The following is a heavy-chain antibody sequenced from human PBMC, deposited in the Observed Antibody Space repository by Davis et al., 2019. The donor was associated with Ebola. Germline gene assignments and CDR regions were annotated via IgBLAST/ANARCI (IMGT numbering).Heavy chain of an antibody. J-gene: IGHJ4*02. D-gene: IGHD6-19*01. CDR1: AGSTSSSSYY. CDR3: ASQTSVDLFDY. V-gene: IGHV4-39*01. CDR2: IYYSGST. Sequence: MPGRSLRLSCTVSAGSTSSSSYYWGWTRQPPGKGLEWIGRIYYSGSTYYNPSLKSRVTISVDTSKNQFSLKLSSVTAADTAVYYCASQTSVDLFDYWGQGTRVTVST.